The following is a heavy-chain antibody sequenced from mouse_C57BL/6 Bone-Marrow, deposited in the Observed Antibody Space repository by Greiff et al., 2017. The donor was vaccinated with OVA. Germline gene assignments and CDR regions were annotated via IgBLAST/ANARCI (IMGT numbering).Heavy chain of an antibody. Sequence: VNVVESGAELAKPGASVKLSCKASGYTFTSYWMHWVKQRPGQGLEWIGYINPSSGYTKYNQKFKDKATLTADKSSSTAYMQLSSLTYEDSAVYYCAKIYYGYPYAMDYWGQGTSVTVSS. CDR3: AKIYYGYPYAMDY. CDR1: GYTFTSYW. D-gene: IGHD2-2*01. J-gene: IGHJ4*01. V-gene: IGHV1-7*01. CDR2: INPSSGYT.